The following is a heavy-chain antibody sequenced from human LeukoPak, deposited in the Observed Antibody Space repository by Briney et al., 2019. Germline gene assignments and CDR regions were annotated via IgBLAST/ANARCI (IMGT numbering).Heavy chain of an antibody. CDR2: INWNGGST. Sequence: GGSLRLSCAASGFTFDDYGMSWVRQAPGKGLEWVSGINWNGGSTGYADSVKGRFTISRDNAKNSMYLQMNSLRAEDTALYYCARIALTGTTPYYFDYWGQGTLVTVSS. CDR3: ARIALTGTTPYYFDY. J-gene: IGHJ4*02. D-gene: IGHD1-7*01. V-gene: IGHV3-20*04. CDR1: GFTFDDYG.